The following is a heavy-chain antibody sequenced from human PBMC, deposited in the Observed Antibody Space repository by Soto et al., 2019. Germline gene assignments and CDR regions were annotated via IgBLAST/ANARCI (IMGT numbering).Heavy chain of an antibody. Sequence: PGGSLRLSCAASGFIFSDHYMDWVRQVPGKGLEWVGRTRNKANSHTTEYAASVKGRFTISRDDSKNSLYLQMNSLKIEDTAVYYCARATTVTDYWGQGTLVTVSS. CDR2: TRNKANSHTT. D-gene: IGHD4-17*01. V-gene: IGHV3-72*01. CDR1: GFIFSDHY. J-gene: IGHJ4*02. CDR3: ARATTVTDY.